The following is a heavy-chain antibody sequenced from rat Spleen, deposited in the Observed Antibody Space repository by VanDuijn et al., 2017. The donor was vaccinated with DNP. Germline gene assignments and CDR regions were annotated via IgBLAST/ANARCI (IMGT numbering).Heavy chain of an antibody. CDR2: ISASGGST. CDR1: GFTFSRFP. J-gene: IGHJ4*01. CDR3: AKDYHYYAMDA. V-gene: IGHV5-46*01. Sequence: EVQLIESGGGLVQPGKSMKLSCAASGFTFSRFPMAWVRQIPTKGLEWVATISASGGSTYYRDSVKGRFTISRDNAKSTLYLQMSSLRSEDTATYYCAKDYHYYAMDAWGQGTSVTVSS.